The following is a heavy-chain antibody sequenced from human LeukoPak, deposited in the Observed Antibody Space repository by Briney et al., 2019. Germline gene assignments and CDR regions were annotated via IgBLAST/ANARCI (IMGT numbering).Heavy chain of an antibody. CDR3: ARYKGYSMALMDWFDP. V-gene: IGHV4-39*07. Sequence: PSETLSLTCTVSGGSISSSSYYWGWIRQPPGKGLEWIGSIYYSGSTYYNPSLKSRVTISVDTSKNQFSLKLSSVTAADTAVYYCARYKGYSMALMDWFDPWGQGTLVTVSS. D-gene: IGHD2-15*01. CDR2: IYYSGST. CDR1: GGSISSSSYY. J-gene: IGHJ5*02.